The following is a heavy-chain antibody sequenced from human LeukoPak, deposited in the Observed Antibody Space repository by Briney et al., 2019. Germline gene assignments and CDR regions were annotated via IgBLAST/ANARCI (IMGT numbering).Heavy chain of an antibody. CDR2: INHSGST. Sequence: SETLSLTCAVYGGSFGGYYWSWIRQPPAKGLEWIGEINHSGSTNYNPSLKSRVTISVDTSKNQFSLKLSSVTAADTAVYYCARGLVDRGITIFGVVLIGFYFDYWGQGTLVTVSS. CDR1: GGSFGGYY. CDR3: ARGLVDRGITIFGVVLIGFYFDY. V-gene: IGHV4-34*01. D-gene: IGHD3-3*01. J-gene: IGHJ4*02.